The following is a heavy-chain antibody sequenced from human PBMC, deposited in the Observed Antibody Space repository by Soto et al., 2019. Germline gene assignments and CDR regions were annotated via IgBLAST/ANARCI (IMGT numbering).Heavy chain of an antibody. CDR3: ARDYTVVVPAAMNY. CDR2: ISAYNGNT. CDR1: GYTFTSYG. V-gene: IGHV1-18*01. J-gene: IGHJ4*02. D-gene: IGHD2-2*01. Sequence: ASVKVSCKASGYTFTSYGISWVRQAPGQGLEWMGWISAYNGNTNYAQKLQGRVTMTTDTSTSTAYMELRSLRSDDTAVYYCARDYTVVVPAAMNYWGQGTLVTVSS.